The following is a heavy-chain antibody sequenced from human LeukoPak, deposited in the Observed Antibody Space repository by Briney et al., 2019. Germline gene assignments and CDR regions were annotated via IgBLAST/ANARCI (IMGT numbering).Heavy chain of an antibody. V-gene: IGHV1-18*01. D-gene: IGHD5-18*01. J-gene: IGHJ6*02. CDR3: ARDLGIQLWLPDYYYYGMDV. Sequence: RVASVKVSCKASGYSFVGYGITWVRQAPGQGLEWMGWFNPENGNTNYAQKVQGRVTMTADTSTSTSYMELRSLRSDDTAVYYCARDLGIQLWLPDYYYYGMDVWGQGTTVTVSS. CDR1: GYSFVGYG. CDR2: FNPENGNT.